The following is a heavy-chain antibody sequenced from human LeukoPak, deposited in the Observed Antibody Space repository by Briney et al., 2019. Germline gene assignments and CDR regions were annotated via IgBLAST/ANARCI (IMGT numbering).Heavy chain of an antibody. J-gene: IGHJ1*01. V-gene: IGHV4-61*02. CDR3: ARSADYGDYEYFLH. CDR1: GVPLSGYYY. D-gene: IGHD4-17*01. Sequence: PSETLSLTCTVSGVPLSGYYYWPWIRPPAGKGLEWIGRVSSTGTPEYNPSLKNRVAISVDPSESRFFLTVSSVTAADTAVYYCARSADYGDYEYFLHWGQGTLVTVAS. CDR2: VSSTGTP.